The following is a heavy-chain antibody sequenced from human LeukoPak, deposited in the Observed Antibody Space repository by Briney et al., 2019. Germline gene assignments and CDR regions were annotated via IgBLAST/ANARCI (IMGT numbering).Heavy chain of an antibody. Sequence: SETLSLTCTVSGGSINSYYWTWIRQPPGKGLGWIGNIYYMGTTNYNPSLKSRVIISIDTSKKEFSLNLSSVTAADTAVYYCARYGGPMVRGVIVPSHFDYWSPGTLVTVSS. J-gene: IGHJ4*02. D-gene: IGHD3-10*01. CDR3: ARYGGPMVRGVIVPSHFDY. V-gene: IGHV4-59*01. CDR1: GGSINSYY. CDR2: IYYMGTT.